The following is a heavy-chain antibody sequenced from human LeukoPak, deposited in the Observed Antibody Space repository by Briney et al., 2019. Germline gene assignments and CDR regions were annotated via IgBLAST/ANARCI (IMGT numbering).Heavy chain of an antibody. CDR3: ARTSSITCYDY. CDR1: GFTFSSYW. J-gene: IGHJ4*02. V-gene: IGHV3-7*03. Sequence: SGESLRLSCAASGFTFSSYWMTWVRQAPGKGLEGVANIRGDGSKKKYVDSVKGRFTISRDNAKNSLYLQMDNLRAEDTAMYYCARTSSITCYDYWGRGTLVSVSS. CDR2: IRGDGSKK. D-gene: IGHD2-2*01.